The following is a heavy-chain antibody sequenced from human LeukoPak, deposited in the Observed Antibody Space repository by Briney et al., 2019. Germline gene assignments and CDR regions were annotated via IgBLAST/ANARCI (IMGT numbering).Heavy chain of an antibody. CDR1: GFTFSDYA. V-gene: IGHV3-30-3*01. Sequence: PGGSLRLSCAASGFTFSDYAMHWVRQAPGKGLEWVAVISKDGSDKYYPGSVRGRFTISRDNAKNSLYLQMNSLRDEDTAVYYCASDSPGYDSGSYYAYWGQGTLVTVSS. J-gene: IGHJ4*02. CDR2: ISKDGSDK. D-gene: IGHD2-15*01. CDR3: ASDSPGYDSGSYYAY.